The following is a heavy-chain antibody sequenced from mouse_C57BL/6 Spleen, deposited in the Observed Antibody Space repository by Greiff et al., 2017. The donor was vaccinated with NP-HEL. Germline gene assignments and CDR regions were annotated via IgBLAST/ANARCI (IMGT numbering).Heavy chain of an antibody. CDR1: GFTFSSYG. Sequence: EVQLVESGGDLVKPGGSLKLSCAASGFTFSSYGMSWVRQTPDKRLEWVATISSGGSYTYYPDSVKGRFTISRDNAKNTLYLQMSSLKSEDTAMYYCARESEPFDYWGQGTTLTVSS. CDR2: ISSGGSYT. CDR3: ARESEPFDY. V-gene: IGHV5-6*01. J-gene: IGHJ2*01.